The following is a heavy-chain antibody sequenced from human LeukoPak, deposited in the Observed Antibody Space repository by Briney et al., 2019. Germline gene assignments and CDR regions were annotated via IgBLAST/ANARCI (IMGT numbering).Heavy chain of an antibody. V-gene: IGHV1-18*01. D-gene: IGHD2/OR15-2a*01. CDR3: ARFRGATTYVGYFDY. J-gene: IGHJ4*02. CDR1: GYTFTSYG. CDR2: IGASNGNT. Sequence: ASVKVSCKASGYTFTSYGISWVRQAPGQGLEWMGWIGASNGNTKYAQKLQGRVTMTTDTSTSTAEMELRSLRSDDTAVYYCARFRGATTYVGYFDYRGQGTMVTVSS.